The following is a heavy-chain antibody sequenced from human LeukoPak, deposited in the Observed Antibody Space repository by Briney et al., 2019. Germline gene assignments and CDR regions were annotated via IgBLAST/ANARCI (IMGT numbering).Heavy chain of an antibody. V-gene: IGHV4-39*07. CDR3: ARDSMSLGAFDI. D-gene: IGHD3-16*01. J-gene: IGHJ3*02. CDR1: GGSISSSSYY. Sequence: SETLSLTCTVSGGSISSSSYYWGWSRQPPGKGLECIGSIYYSGSTYYNPSLKSRVTISVDTSKTQFSLKLSSVTAADTAVYYCARDSMSLGAFDIWGQGTMVTVSS. CDR2: IYYSGST.